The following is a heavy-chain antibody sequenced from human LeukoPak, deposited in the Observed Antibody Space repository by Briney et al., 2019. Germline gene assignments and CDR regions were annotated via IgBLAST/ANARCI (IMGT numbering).Heavy chain of an antibody. V-gene: IGHV1-8*03. CDR1: GYTFTSYD. D-gene: IGHD3-3*01. J-gene: IGHJ4*02. CDR3: AILRHYDFWSGYYHFDY. CDR2: MNPNSGNT. Sequence: GASVKVSCKASGYTFTSYDINWVRQATGQGLEWMGWMNPNSGNTGYAQKFQGRVTITRNTSISTAYMELSSLRPEDTAVYYCAILRHYDFWSGYYHFDYWGQGTLVTVSS.